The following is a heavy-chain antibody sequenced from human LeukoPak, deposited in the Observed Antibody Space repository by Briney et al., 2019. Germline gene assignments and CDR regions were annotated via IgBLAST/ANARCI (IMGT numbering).Heavy chain of an antibody. D-gene: IGHD3-3*01. CDR3: ARDPYDFWSGYPHNWFDP. CDR1: GYTFTGYY. J-gene: IGHJ5*02. V-gene: IGHV1-2*02. CDR2: INPNSGGT. Sequence: ASVKVSCKASGYTFTGYYMHWVRQAPGQGLEWMGWINPNSGGTNYAQKFQGRVTMTRDTSISTAYMELSRLRSDDTAVYYCARDPYDFWSGYPHNWFDPWGQRTLVTVSS.